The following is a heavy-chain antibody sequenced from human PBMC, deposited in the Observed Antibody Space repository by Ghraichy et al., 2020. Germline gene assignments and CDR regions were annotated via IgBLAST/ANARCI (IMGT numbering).Heavy chain of an antibody. Sequence: SGPTLVKPTQTLTLTCSFSGFSLSSSGLGVGWIRQPPGKAPEWLAHIYWNDEKRYSPSLKTRLTVTKGPSENQVVLTMTNMDPVDTATYYCIHRRVGGYDPDYWGPGTPVTVSS. D-gene: IGHD5-12*01. J-gene: IGHJ4*02. CDR1: GFSLSSSGLG. CDR2: IYWNDEK. V-gene: IGHV2-5*01. CDR3: IHRRVGGYDPDY.